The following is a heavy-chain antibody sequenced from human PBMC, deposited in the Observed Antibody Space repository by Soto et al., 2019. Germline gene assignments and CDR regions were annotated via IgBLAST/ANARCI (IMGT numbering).Heavy chain of an antibody. D-gene: IGHD3-22*01. CDR3: ARGTSGSGYYFYYYYGMDV. V-gene: IGHV3-30-3*01. J-gene: IGHJ6*02. CDR2: ISYDGSNK. Sequence: QVQLVESGGGVVQPGRSLRLSCAASGFTFSSYAMHWVRQAPGKGLEWVAVISYDGSNKYYADSVKGRFTISRDNSKNPLYLQMNSLRAEDTAVYYCARGTSGSGYYFYYYYGMDVWGQGTTVTVSS. CDR1: GFTFSSYA.